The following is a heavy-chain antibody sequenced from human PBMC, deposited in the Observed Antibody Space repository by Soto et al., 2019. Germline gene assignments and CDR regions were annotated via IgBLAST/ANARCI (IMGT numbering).Heavy chain of an antibody. D-gene: IGHD3-10*01. CDR2: LYTMGST. J-gene: IGHJ6*02. CDR3: ARVRDYGLGTNRHYYGMDV. CDR1: GGSISGYY. V-gene: IGHV4-4*07. Sequence: QVQLQESGPGLVKSSETLSLTCTVSGGSISGYYWSWIRQPAGKGLEWIGRLYTMGSTNYNPSLQVRVTMSVDTSKYAFSLKVSSVAAAATAVYFCARVRDYGLGTNRHYYGMDVWGQGTTVTVSS.